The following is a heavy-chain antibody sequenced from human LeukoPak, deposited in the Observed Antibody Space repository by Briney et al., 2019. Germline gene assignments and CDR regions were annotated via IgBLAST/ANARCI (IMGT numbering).Heavy chain of an antibody. J-gene: IGHJ5*02. CDR1: GYSISSGYY. V-gene: IGHV4-38-2*01. CDR3: ASFTRYCSGGSCYSDWFDP. Sequence: SETLSLTCAVSGYSISSGYYWGWIRQPPRKGLEWIGSIYHNGNTYYNPSLKSRVTISVDTSKNEFSLKLSSVTAADTAVYYCASFTRYCSGGSCYSDWFDPWGQGTLVTVSS. CDR2: IYHNGNT. D-gene: IGHD2-15*01.